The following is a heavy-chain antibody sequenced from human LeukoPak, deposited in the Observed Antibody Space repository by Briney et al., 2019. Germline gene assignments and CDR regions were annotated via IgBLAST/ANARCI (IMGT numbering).Heavy chain of an antibody. V-gene: IGHV3-48*04. D-gene: IGHD3-3*01. CDR2: ISSSGSTI. CDR3: ARAPPPPNYGFWRGYYIDAFDI. CDR1: GFTFSSYA. J-gene: IGHJ3*02. Sequence: GGSLRLSCAASGFTFSSYAMSWVRQAPGKGLEWVSYISSSGSTIYYADFVKGRFTISRDNAKNSLYLQINSLRAEDTAVYYCARAPPPPNYGFWRGYYIDAFDIWGQGTMVTVSS.